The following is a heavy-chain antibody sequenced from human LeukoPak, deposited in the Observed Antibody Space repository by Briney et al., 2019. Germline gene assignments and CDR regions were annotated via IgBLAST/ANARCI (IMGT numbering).Heavy chain of an antibody. D-gene: IGHD3-10*01. V-gene: IGHV3-23*01. CDR3: AKDSSMVRGDYDYFDY. Sequence: GGSLRLSCAASGFTFSGYVMGWVRQAPGKGLEWVSGISDSGGSTYYADSVKGRFIISRDNSKNTLYLQMNSLRAEDTAVYFCAKDSSMVRGDYDYFDYWGQGTLVTVSS. CDR1: GFTFSGYV. J-gene: IGHJ4*02. CDR2: ISDSGGST.